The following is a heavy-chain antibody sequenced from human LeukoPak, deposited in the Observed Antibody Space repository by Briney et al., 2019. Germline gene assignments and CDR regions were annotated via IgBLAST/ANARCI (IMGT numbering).Heavy chain of an antibody. CDR1: GFTFSSFS. CDR2: ITSSSGYI. J-gene: IGHJ4*02. D-gene: IGHD6-19*01. CDR3: ARGVGSGSCFDY. V-gene: IGHV3-21*01. Sequence: GRSLRLSCAASGFTFSSFSMNWVRQAPGKGLEWVSYITSSSGYIYYADSLKGRFTISRDNAKNSLYLQMNSLRAEDTAVYYCARGVGSGSCFDYWGQGTLVTVSS.